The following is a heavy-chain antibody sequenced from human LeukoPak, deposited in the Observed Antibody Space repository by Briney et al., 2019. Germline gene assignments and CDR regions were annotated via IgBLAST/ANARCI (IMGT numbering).Heavy chain of an antibody. J-gene: IGHJ4*02. D-gene: IGHD6-13*01. CDR2: ISWNSGYI. CDR3: AKDRRSSWTGGYFDY. V-gene: IGHV3-9*01. CDR1: GFTFDNYA. Sequence: PGWTLRLSCAAPGFTFDNYAMHWVRQAPGKGLEWVSGISWNSGYIGYADSVKGRFSISRDNAKNSLYLQMNSLRAEDTALYYCAKDRRSSWTGGYFDYWGQGTLATVSS.